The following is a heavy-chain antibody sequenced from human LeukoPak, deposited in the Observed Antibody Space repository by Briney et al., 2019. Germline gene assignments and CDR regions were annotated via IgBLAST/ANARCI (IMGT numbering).Heavy chain of an antibody. V-gene: IGHV3-30*18. CDR2: ISYDGSNK. J-gene: IGHJ4*02. Sequence: GGSLRLSCAASGFIFSSYGMDWVRQAPGKGLERVAVISYDGSNKYYADSVKGRFTISRDNSKNTLYLQMNSLRPEDTAVYYCAKDRARIPPGYSSSWYSPSYVGGVSDYWGQGTLVTVSS. D-gene: IGHD6-13*01. CDR3: AKDRARIPPGYSSSWYSPSYVGGVSDY. CDR1: GFIFSSYG.